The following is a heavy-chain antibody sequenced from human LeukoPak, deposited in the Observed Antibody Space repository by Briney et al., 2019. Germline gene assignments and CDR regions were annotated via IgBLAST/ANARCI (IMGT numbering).Heavy chain of an antibody. CDR2: MNLDGSAK. CDR1: GFTLSSYW. Sequence: GGSLRLSCAASGFTLSSYWINWVRQTPGKGLEWVAHMNLDGSAKYYADSVKGRFTTSRDNAKNSLYLQMNSLGAEDTAVYYCARDAGYGYWVVDYWGQGTLVTVSS. D-gene: IGHD5-18*01. V-gene: IGHV3-7*01. CDR3: ARDAGYGYWVVDY. J-gene: IGHJ4*02.